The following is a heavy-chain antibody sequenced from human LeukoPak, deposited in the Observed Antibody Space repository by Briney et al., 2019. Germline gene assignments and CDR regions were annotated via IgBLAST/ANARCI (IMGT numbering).Heavy chain of an antibody. D-gene: IGHD4-17*01. J-gene: IGHJ4*02. Sequence: SQTLSLTCTVSGGSISSGSYYWSWIRQPAGKGLEWIGRIYTSGSPNYNPSLKSRVTISVDTSKNQFSLKLSSVTAADTAVYYCARGATVTLFDYWGQGTLVTVSS. CDR1: GGSISSGSYY. CDR3: ARGATVTLFDY. V-gene: IGHV4-61*02. CDR2: IYTSGSP.